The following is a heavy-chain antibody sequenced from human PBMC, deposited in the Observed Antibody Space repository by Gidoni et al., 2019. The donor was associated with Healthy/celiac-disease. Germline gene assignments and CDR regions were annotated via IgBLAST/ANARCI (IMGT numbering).Heavy chain of an antibody. V-gene: IGHV3-15*01. CDR1: GFSFSNAW. Sequence: EVQLVESVGGLVKPGGSLRLSCAASGFSFSNAWMSWVRQAPGKGLEWVGRIKSKTDGGTTDYAAPVKGRFTISRDDSKNTLYLQMNSLKTEDTAVYYCTTDTTTNPAQWFGELSPWFDPWGQGTLVTVSS. CDR2: IKSKTDGGTT. CDR3: TTDTTTNPAQWFGELSPWFDP. D-gene: IGHD3-10*01. J-gene: IGHJ5*02.